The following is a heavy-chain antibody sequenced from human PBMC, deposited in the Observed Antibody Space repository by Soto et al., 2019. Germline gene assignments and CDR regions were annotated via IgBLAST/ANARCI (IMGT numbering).Heavy chain of an antibody. J-gene: IGHJ4*02. D-gene: IGHD1-1*01. V-gene: IGHV1-3*01. CDR2: INAGNGNT. CDR3: ARGRIRPY. CDR1: GYTFSNSA. Sequence: SVNVSCKSHGYTFSNSAMHWARHASGQRLEWLGWINAGNGNTKYSLKFQGRVTITRDTSASTAYMELSSLRSEDTAVYYCARGRIRPYWGKGFLVT.